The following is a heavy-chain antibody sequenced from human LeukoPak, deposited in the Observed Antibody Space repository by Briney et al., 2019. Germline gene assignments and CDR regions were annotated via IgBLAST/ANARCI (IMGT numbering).Heavy chain of an antibody. D-gene: IGHD1-1*01. CDR1: GFTFSSYA. CDR2: ISGSVGST. CDR3: AKSPFSQLVKDWLDR. Sequence: GGSLRLSCAASGFTFSSYAMNWVRLAPGKGLEWVSAISGSVGSTYYADSVKGRFTISRDNSKNTLYLQMNSLRTEDTAIYYCAKSPFSQLVKDWLDRWGQGTLVTVSS. J-gene: IGHJ5*02. V-gene: IGHV3-23*01.